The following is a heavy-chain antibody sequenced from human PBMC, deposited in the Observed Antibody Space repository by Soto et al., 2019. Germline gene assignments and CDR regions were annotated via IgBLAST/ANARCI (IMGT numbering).Heavy chain of an antibody. CDR2: ISSSSSTI. Sequence: EVQLVESGGGLVQPGGSLRLSCAASGFTFSSYSMNWVRQAPGKGLEWVSYISSSSSTIYYADSVKGRFTISRDNAKNPLYLQMNSLRDGDTAVYYCARSSYGDYGYGGQGPLVTVSS. V-gene: IGHV3-48*02. CDR3: ARSSYGDYGY. CDR1: GFTFSSYS. J-gene: IGHJ4*02. D-gene: IGHD4-17*01.